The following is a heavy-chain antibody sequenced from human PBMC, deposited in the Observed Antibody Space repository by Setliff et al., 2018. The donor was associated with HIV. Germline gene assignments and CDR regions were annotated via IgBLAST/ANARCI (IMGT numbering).Heavy chain of an antibody. CDR2: IVAAFGST. J-gene: IGHJ3*02. Sequence: VASVKVSCKASGDTFRMDTISWLRQAPGHGPEWMGGIVAAFGSTTYAQKFQGRVRITADASTSTVYMELRSLTPEDTAVYYCARDGSGILRGTFDIWGQGTLVTVSS. D-gene: IGHD3-10*01. CDR1: GDTFRMDT. CDR3: ARDGSGILRGTFDI. V-gene: IGHV1-69*13.